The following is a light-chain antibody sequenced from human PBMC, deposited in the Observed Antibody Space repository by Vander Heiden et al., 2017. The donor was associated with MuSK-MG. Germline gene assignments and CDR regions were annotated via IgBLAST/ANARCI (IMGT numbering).Light chain of an antibody. CDR2: DAS. V-gene: IGKV1-27*01. J-gene: IGKJ4*01. CDR3: QKDHNVPFI. CDR1: QDIRNY. Sequence: DIQVTQSPSSLSTSVGDRVTITCRTSQDIRNYLAWYQQKPGKVPKLLIYDASTLQSGVPDRFSGSGSGTDFTLTISGLQPEDVATYYCQKDHNVPFIFGGGTRVEVK.